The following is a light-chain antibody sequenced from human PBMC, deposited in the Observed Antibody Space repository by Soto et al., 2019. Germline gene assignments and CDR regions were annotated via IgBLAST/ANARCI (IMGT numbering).Light chain of an antibody. CDR2: AAS. CDR1: QGLSSW. V-gene: IGKV1D-16*01. CDR3: QQFAISTT. Sequence: DIQMTQSPSSLSASVGDRVTITCQASQGLSSWLAWYQQKPEEAPKSLIYAASRLESGVPSRFSGSGSGTDFALTISSLQPEDFATYYCQQFAISTTFGQGTKVEVK. J-gene: IGKJ1*01.